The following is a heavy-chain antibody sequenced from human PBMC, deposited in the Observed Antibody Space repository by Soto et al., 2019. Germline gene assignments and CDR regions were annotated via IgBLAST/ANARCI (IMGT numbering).Heavy chain of an antibody. J-gene: IGHJ4*02. Sequence: GGSLRLSCAASGFTFSNYGMHWVRQAPGKGLEWLAVISFDGGNKYYADSVKGRFTISRDNSKNTLYLKMNSLRPEDTAVYYCAKDVSVGPPDYYLDYWGRGTMVTVSS. V-gene: IGHV3-30*18. CDR3: AKDVSVGPPDYYLDY. D-gene: IGHD1-26*01. CDR1: GFTFSNYG. CDR2: ISFDGGNK.